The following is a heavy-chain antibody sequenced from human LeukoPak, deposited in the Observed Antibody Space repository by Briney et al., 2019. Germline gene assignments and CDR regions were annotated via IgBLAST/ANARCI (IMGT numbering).Heavy chain of an antibody. CDR1: GHSLSEIS. CDR3: SIRLRFLEWLAPGDY. CDR2: FVPEHGET. D-gene: IGHD3-3*01. Sequence: ASVKVSCKVSGHSLSEISMHWVRQAPGKGLEWVGNFVPEHGETVYAQNFQGRVTMNNDTSTETAYMELSSLRSDDTAVYYCSIRLRFLEWLAPGDYWGQGSPVTVSS. V-gene: IGHV1-24*01. J-gene: IGHJ4*02.